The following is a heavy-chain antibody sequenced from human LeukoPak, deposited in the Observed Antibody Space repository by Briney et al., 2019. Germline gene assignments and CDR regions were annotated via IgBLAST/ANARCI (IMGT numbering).Heavy chain of an antibody. CDR2: ISSSGSTI. D-gene: IGHD3-10*02. Sequence: PGGSLRLPCAASGFPFSSYSMNWVRQAPGKGLEWVSYISSSGSTIYYADSVKGRFTISRDNAKNSLYLQMNSLRAEDTAVYYCAELGITMIGGVWGKGTTVTISS. CDR1: GFPFSSYS. J-gene: IGHJ6*04. CDR3: AELGITMIGGV. V-gene: IGHV3-48*04.